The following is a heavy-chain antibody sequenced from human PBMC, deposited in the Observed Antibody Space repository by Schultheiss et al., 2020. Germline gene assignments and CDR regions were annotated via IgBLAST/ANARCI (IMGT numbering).Heavy chain of an antibody. CDR3: ARVGGRGYYFDY. V-gene: IGHV4-30-4*07. J-gene: IGHJ4*02. CDR2: IYYSGST. CDR1: GGSISSGGYY. D-gene: IGHD3-16*01. Sequence: SQTLSLTCTVSGGSISSGGYYWSWIRQPPGKGLEWIGYIYYSGSTYYNPSLKSRVTISVDTSKNQFSLKLSSVTAADTAVYYCARVGGRGYYFDYWGQGTLVTVSS.